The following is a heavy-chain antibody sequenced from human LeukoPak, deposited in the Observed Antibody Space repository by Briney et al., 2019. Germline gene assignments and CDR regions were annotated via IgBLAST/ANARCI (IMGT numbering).Heavy chain of an antibody. CDR1: GFTFDDFA. CDR2: ISWNSGNI. V-gene: IGHV3-9*01. CDR3: ARFGIAVAGGYDY. Sequence: GGSLRLSCAASGFTFDDFAMNWVRQVPGEGLEWVSSISWNSGNIDYADSVKGRFTISRDNAKNSLYLQMNSLRAEDTAVYYCARFGIAVAGGYDYWGQGTLVTVSS. J-gene: IGHJ4*02. D-gene: IGHD6-19*01.